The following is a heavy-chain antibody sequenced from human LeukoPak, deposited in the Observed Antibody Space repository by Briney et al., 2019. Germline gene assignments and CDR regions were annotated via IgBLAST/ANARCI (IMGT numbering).Heavy chain of an antibody. D-gene: IGHD2-2*01. CDR2: INPNSGGT. J-gene: IGHJ4*02. CDR3: ARKWAVVPAAFDY. CDR1: GYTFTGYY. Sequence: EASVKVSCKASGYTFTGYYMHWVRQAPGQGLEWMGWINPNSGGTNYAQKFQGRVTMTRDTSISTAYMELSRLRSDDRAVYYCARKWAVVPAAFDYWGQGTLVTVSS. V-gene: IGHV1-2*02.